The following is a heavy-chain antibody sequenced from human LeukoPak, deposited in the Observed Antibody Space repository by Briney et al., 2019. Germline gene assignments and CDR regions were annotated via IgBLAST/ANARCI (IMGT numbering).Heavy chain of an antibody. CDR3: ARSEAPGTVDY. CDR2: IAQDRGEE. D-gene: IGHD2-2*01. V-gene: IGHV3-7*04. J-gene: IGHJ4*02. Sequence: GGSLRLSCAASGFTFSSYWMNWVRQAPGTGLEWVAIIAQDRGEEYYVDSVKGRFTISRDNAKNSLYLQMNSLRAEDTATYYCARSEAPGTVDYWGQGTLVTVSS. CDR1: GFTFSSYW.